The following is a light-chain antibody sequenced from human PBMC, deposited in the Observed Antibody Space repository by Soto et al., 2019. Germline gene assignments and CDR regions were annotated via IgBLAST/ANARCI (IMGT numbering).Light chain of an antibody. J-gene: IGKJ1*01. Sequence: MTQSPATPSLSPGERTTLSWRASESVSRQLAWYQQKHGQAPRLLIYGASSRATGIPDRFSGSVSGTEGTITISSLHQEDGSVYYCQQSNNWTWMFGQGTKVDI. V-gene: IGKV3D-15*01. CDR1: ESVSRQ. CDR3: QQSNNWTWM. CDR2: GAS.